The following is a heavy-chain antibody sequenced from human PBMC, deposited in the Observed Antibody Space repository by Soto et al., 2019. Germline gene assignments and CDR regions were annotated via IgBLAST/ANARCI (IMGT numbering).Heavy chain of an antibody. V-gene: IGHV3-23*01. CDR2: ISAGGSNT. J-gene: IGHJ3*02. CDR1: GFTFRSYA. CDR3: AKKGPPRDSFDI. Sequence: EVQLLESGGGLVQPGGSLRLSCAVSGFTFRSYAMSWVRQAPGKGPEWVSVISAGGSNTYYAESVTGRFTMSRDNAKNTLYLQMNSLRDEDTAVYYCAKKGPPRDSFDIWGQGTMVTVST.